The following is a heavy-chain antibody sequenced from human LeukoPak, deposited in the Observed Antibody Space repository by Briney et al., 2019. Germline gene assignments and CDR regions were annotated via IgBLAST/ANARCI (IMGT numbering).Heavy chain of an antibody. J-gene: IGHJ4*02. V-gene: IGHV1-69*13. CDR3: AREAYCGGDCYTHFDY. Sequence: ASVKVSCKASGGTFSSYAISWVRQAPGQGLEWMGGIIPIFGTANYAQKFQGRVTITADESTSTAYMELSSLRSEDTAVYYCAREAYCGGDCYTHFDYWGQGTLVTVS. CDR2: IIPIFGTA. D-gene: IGHD2-21*02. CDR1: GGTFSSYA.